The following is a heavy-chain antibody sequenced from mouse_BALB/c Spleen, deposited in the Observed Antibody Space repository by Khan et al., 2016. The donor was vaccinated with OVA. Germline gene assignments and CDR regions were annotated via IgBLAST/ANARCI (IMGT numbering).Heavy chain of an antibody. CDR2: INPSSGYT. CDR1: GYTFTSYT. CDR3: ARSAFYGSSYFDY. D-gene: IGHD1-1*01. J-gene: IGHJ2*01. V-gene: IGHV1-4*02. Sequence: QVQLKESAVELARPGASVKMSCKASGYTFTSYTMHWVKQRPGQGLEWIGYINPSSGYTEYNQKFMDKTTLTADKSSSTAYMQLSSLTSEDSAVYYCARSAFYGSSYFDYWGQGTTLTVSS.